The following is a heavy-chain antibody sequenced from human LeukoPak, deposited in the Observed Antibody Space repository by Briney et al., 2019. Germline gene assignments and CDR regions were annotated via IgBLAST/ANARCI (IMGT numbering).Heavy chain of an antibody. J-gene: IGHJ4*02. V-gene: IGHV4-61*01. CDR3: ARTVRDPYYDSSAPQGYFDY. D-gene: IGHD3-22*01. CDR2: IPYSGST. Sequence: PSETLSLTCTVSGASVSSARYHWMWIRQPPGKGLEYIGNIPYSGSTDYKPSLQSRVTISLDTSKNQFSLTLRSVTAADTAVYYCARTVRDPYYDSSAPQGYFDYWGQGTLVTVSS. CDR1: GASVSSARYH.